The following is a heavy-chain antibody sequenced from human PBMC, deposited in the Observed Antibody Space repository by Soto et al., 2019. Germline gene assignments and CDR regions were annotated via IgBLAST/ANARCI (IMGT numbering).Heavy chain of an antibody. CDR2: INPKSGFT. CDR1: GYTFTGYY. Sequence: ASVRFPCKASGYTFTGYYMNWVRQAPGQGLEWMGWINPKSGFTKALQKFQGRIALTRDTSISTFYMELDSLTSDDTAVYYCARDRGQNSDYLWGQGTLDNVSS. D-gene: IGHD5-12*01. J-gene: IGHJ4*02. V-gene: IGHV1-2*02. CDR3: ARDRGQNSDYL.